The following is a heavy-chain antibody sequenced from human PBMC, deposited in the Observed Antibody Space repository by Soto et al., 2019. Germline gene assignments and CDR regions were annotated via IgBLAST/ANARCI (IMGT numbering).Heavy chain of an antibody. V-gene: IGHV3-21*01. CDR1: GFTFSSYS. D-gene: IGHD6-13*01. J-gene: IGHJ6*02. CDR3: ARGTAAGTELHYYYYGMDV. Sequence: GGSLRLSCAASGFTFSSYSMNWVRQAPGKGLDWVSSISSSSSYIYYADSVKGRFTISRDNARNTLYLQMNSLRAEDTAVYYCARGTAAGTELHYYYYGMDVWGQGTTVTVSS. CDR2: ISSSSSYI.